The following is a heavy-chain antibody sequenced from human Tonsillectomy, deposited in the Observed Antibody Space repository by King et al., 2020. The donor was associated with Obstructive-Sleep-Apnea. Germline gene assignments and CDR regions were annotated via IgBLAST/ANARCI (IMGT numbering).Heavy chain of an antibody. CDR3: ASESLYYYDSSGYYYRTPDY. Sequence: QLQESGPGLVKPSETLSLTCTVSGGSIGSNSYYCGWIRQPPGKGREWIGNTYYTGTTYYNPSPKGRVTISVDPPKNQFSLILSSVTAEATAVYYGASESLYYYDSSGYYYRTPDYWGQGTLVTVSS. CDR1: GGSIGSNSYY. CDR2: TYYTGTT. D-gene: IGHD3-22*01. J-gene: IGHJ4*02. V-gene: IGHV4-39*07.